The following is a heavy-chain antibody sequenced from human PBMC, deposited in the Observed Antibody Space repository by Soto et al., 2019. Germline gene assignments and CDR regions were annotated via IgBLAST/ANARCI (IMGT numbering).Heavy chain of an antibody. CDR3: ARVLRGVVNWFDP. D-gene: IGHD3-10*01. Sequence: ASVKVSCKTSGDTFTNFGLSWVRQAPGQGLEWMGWIATYNSNKNYAQKFQGRLTLTTDTSTSTGYMELKSLEYDDTAVYYCARVLRGVVNWFDPWGQGTLVTSPQ. CDR2: IATYNSNK. J-gene: IGHJ5*02. CDR1: GDTFTNFG. V-gene: IGHV1-18*01.